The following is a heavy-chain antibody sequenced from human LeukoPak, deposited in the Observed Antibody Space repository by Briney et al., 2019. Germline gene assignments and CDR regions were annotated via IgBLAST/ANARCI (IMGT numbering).Heavy chain of an antibody. CDR2: INWNGDST. CDR1: GFTFDDYG. CDR3: AREQYQLLYGYYYMDV. V-gene: IGHV3-20*04. Sequence: PTGRSLRLSCAASGFTFDDYGMSWVRQGPGKGLEWVYGINWNGDSTGSADSVKGRFTISRDNAKNSLYLQMKSLRAEDTALYYCAREQYQLLYGYYYMDVWGKGTTVTVSS. D-gene: IGHD2-2*02. J-gene: IGHJ6*03.